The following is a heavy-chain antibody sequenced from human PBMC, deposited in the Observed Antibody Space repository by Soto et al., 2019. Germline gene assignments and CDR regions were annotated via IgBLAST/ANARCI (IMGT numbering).Heavy chain of an antibody. D-gene: IGHD3-3*01. V-gene: IGHV5-51*01. J-gene: IGHJ4*02. CDR2: IYTGDYDT. Sequence: WESLKISCKGSGYSFTSHWICWVRQMPGKGLEWMGIIYTGDYDTRYSPSFQGQITISADKSISTAYLPRNNLKGSDNASDFCARHTRGLRFLEWSPGDYWGQGTLVTVSS. CDR1: GYSFTSHW. CDR3: ARHTRGLRFLEWSPGDY.